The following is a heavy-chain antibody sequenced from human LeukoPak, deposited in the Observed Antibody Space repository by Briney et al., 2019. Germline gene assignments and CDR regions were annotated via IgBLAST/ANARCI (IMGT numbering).Heavy chain of an antibody. CDR2: MSGSGDST. Sequence: GGSLRLSGTASGFTFSSYAMSWVRQAPGKGLEWVSTMSGSGDSTYYADSVKGRFTVSRDNSKNTLYLQMNSLRAEDTAVYFCANPDSSGFYFSIRFDFWGQGTLVTVSS. V-gene: IGHV3-23*01. D-gene: IGHD3-22*01. J-gene: IGHJ4*02. CDR3: ANPDSSGFYFSIRFDF. CDR1: GFTFSSYA.